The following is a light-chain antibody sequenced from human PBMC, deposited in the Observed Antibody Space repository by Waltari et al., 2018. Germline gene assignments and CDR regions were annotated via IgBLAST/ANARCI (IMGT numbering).Light chain of an antibody. V-gene: IGLV4-69*01. CDR3: QTGGHGTWV. J-gene: IGLJ3*02. CDR2: VNSDGSH. Sequence: QLVVTQSPSASAPLGASVKLTCTLSSGHSSNIVAWLQQRPEKGPRSMMQVNSDGSHIKGDDIPDRFSGSSAGAERYHTISILQPDDEADYYWQTGGHGTWVFGGGTTLTVL. CDR1: SGHSSNI.